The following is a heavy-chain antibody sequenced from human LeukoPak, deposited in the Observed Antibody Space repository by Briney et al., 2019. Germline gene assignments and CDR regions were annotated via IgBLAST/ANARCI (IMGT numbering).Heavy chain of an antibody. J-gene: IGHJ5*02. Sequence: ASVKVSCKASGYTFTSYAMNWVRQAPGQGLEWMGWINTNTGNPTYAQGFTGRFVFSLDTSVSTAYLQISSLKAEDTAVYYCARGIAAAGAHYFDPWGQGTLVTVSS. CDR2: INTNTGNP. CDR1: GYTFTSYA. CDR3: ARGIAAAGAHYFDP. V-gene: IGHV7-4-1*02. D-gene: IGHD6-13*01.